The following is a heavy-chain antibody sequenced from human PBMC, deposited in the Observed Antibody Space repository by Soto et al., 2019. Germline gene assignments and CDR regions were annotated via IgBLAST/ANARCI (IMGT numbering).Heavy chain of an antibody. CDR1: GGTFSSYA. CDR2: IIPIFGTA. D-gene: IGHD3-3*01. V-gene: IGHV1-69*06. Sequence: ASVKVSCKASGGTFSSYAISWVRQAPGQGLEWMGGIIPIFGTANYAQKFQGRVTITAYKSTSTAYMELSSLRSEDTAVYYCARADTIFGVVIRDYYYYYGMDFWGQGTTVTVSS. CDR3: ARADTIFGVVIRDYYYYYGMDF. J-gene: IGHJ6*02.